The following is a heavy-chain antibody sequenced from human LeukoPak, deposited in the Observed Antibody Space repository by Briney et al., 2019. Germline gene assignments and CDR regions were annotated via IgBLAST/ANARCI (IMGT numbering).Heavy chain of an antibody. J-gene: IGHJ5*02. V-gene: IGHV4-39*07. CDR2: IYYSGST. CDR3: ARVRIVVVQPWFDP. Sequence: PSETLSLTCTVSGGSISSSSYYWGWIRQPPGKGLEWIGSIYYSGSTYYNPSLKSRVTISVDTSKNQFSLKLSSVTAADTAVYYCARVRIVVVQPWFDPWGQGTLVTVSS. CDR1: GGSISSSSYY. D-gene: IGHD3-22*01.